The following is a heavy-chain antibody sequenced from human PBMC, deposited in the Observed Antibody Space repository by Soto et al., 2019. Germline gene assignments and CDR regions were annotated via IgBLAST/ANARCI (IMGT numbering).Heavy chain of an antibody. V-gene: IGHV3-64*01. Sequence: EVQLVESGGGLVQPGGSLRLSCAASGFTFSSYAMHWVRQAPGKGLEYVSAISSNGGSTYYANSVKGRFTISRDNSKNTLYLQMGSLRAEDMAVYYCARALYSGYDLGGYAFDIWGQGTMVTVSS. CDR1: GFTFSSYA. CDR2: ISSNGGST. CDR3: ARALYSGYDLGGYAFDI. J-gene: IGHJ3*02. D-gene: IGHD5-12*01.